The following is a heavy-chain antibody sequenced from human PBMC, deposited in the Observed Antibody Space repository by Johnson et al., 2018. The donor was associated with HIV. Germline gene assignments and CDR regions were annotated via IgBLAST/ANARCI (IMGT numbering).Heavy chain of an antibody. CDR2: LNLNGGTT. J-gene: IGHJ3*02. Sequence: EQLVESGGGVVRPGGSLRLSCAVSGFTFDDYGMNWVRQAPGKGLEWVSGLNLNGGTTHNADSVKGRFTISRNNAKNSLYLQMNSLIAEETAVYYCARTKLELREGAFDIWGQGTLVTVSS. V-gene: IGHV3-20*04. D-gene: IGHD1-7*01. CDR1: GFTFDDYG. CDR3: ARTKLELREGAFDI.